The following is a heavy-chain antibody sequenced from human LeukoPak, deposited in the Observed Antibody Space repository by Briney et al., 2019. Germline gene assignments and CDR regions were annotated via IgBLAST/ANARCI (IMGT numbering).Heavy chain of an antibody. J-gene: IGHJ4*02. Sequence: SETLSLTCTVSGGSISSSSYYWGWIRQPPGKGLEWIGSIYYNGSTYYNPSLKSRVTISVDTSKNQFSLKLSSVTAADTAVYYCARDYPRFFDYWGQGTLVTVSS. V-gene: IGHV4-39*07. CDR1: GGSISSSSYY. CDR3: ARDYPRFFDY. CDR2: IYYNGST. D-gene: IGHD3-16*02.